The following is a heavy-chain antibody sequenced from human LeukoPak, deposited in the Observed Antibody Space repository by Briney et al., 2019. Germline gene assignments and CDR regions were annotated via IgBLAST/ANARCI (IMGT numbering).Heavy chain of an antibody. CDR1: GFTFSSYS. J-gene: IGHJ4*02. V-gene: IGHV3-21*01. CDR2: ISSSSSYI. D-gene: IGHD5-18*01. Sequence: GGSLRLSCAASGFTFSSYSMNWVRQAPGKGLEWVSSISSSSSYIYYADSVKGRFTISRDNAKNSLYLQMNSLRAEDTAVYYCAREAYSYGRYFDYWGQGTLVTVSS. CDR3: AREAYSYGRYFDY.